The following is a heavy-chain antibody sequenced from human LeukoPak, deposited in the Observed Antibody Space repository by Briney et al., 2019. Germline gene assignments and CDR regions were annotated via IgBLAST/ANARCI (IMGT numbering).Heavy chain of an antibody. J-gene: IGHJ3*02. CDR2: IYYSGST. CDR1: GGSISSYY. V-gene: IGHV4-59*08. Sequence: SETLSLTCTVSGGSISSYYWSWIRQPPGKGLEWIGYIYYSGSTNYNPSLKSRVTISVDTSKNQFSLKLSSVTAADTAVYYCARHALRASDAFDIWGQGTMVTVSS. CDR3: ARHALRASDAFDI.